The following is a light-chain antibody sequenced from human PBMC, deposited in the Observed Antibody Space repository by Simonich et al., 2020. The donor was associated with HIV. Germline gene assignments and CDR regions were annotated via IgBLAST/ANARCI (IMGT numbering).Light chain of an antibody. V-gene: IGKV3-15*01. J-gene: IGKJ3*01. CDR2: GAS. CDR3: QQYNNWPSPFT. CDR1: QSVSSN. Sequence: EIVMTQSPATLSVSPGERATLSCRTSQSVSSNFAWYQQKPGQAPRLLIYGASSRATGIPARSSGSGSGTEFTLTISSMQSEDFAVYYCQQYNNWPSPFTFGPGTKVDIK.